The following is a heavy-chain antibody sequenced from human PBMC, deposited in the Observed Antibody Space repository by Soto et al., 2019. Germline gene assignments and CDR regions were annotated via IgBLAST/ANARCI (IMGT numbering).Heavy chain of an antibody. V-gene: IGHV4-59*01. CDR3: ASTRDGYNLGAFDI. CDR1: GGSINTYY. J-gene: IGHJ3*02. CDR2: IYYSGST. D-gene: IGHD5-12*01. Sequence: PSETLSLTCTVSGGSINTYYWSWIRQPPGKGLEWIGYIYYSGSTNYNPSLKSRVTISVDTSKNQFSLKLSSVTAADTAVYYCASTRDGYNLGAFDIWGQGTMVTVSS.